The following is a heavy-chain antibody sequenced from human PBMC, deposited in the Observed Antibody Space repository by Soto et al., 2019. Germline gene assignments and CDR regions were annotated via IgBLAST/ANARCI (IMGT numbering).Heavy chain of an antibody. Sequence: GASVKVSCKVSGYTLTELSMHWVRQAPGKGLEWMGGFDPEDGETIYAQKFQGRVTMTEDTFTDTAYMELSSLRSEDTAVYYCATTSRYSSSWYQGEVDYWGQGTLVTVSS. CDR3: ATTSRYSSSWYQGEVDY. D-gene: IGHD6-13*01. V-gene: IGHV1-24*01. CDR2: FDPEDGET. CDR1: GYTLTELS. J-gene: IGHJ4*02.